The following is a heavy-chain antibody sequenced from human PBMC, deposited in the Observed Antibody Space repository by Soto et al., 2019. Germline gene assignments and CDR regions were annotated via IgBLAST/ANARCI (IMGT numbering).Heavy chain of an antibody. Sequence: SETLSLTCTVSGGSIISYYRSWIRQPPGKGLEWIGYIYYSGSTNYNPSLKSRVTISVDTSKNQFSLKLSSVTAADTAVYYCARRYGTVFDYWGQGTLVTVSS. J-gene: IGHJ4*02. CDR2: IYYSGST. D-gene: IGHD6-13*01. CDR1: GGSIISYY. CDR3: ARRYGTVFDY. V-gene: IGHV4-59*01.